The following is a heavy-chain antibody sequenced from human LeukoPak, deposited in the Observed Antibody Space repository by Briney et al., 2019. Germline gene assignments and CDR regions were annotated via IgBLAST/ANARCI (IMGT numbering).Heavy chain of an antibody. CDR1: GFTFSSYW. CDR2: INQDGSEE. Sequence: GESQRLSCVGSGFTFSSYWTTWVRQAPGKGLEWVANINQDGSEENYVDSVRGRFTISRDNARNSLFLQMNSLRAEDTAVYYCARGQTPCPRTCLDYWGQGTLVTVSS. D-gene: IGHD1-14*01. CDR3: ARGQTPCPRTCLDY. J-gene: IGHJ4*02. V-gene: IGHV3-7*04.